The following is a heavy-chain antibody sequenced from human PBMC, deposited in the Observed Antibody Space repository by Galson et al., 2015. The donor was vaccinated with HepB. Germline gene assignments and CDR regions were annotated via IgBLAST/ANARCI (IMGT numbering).Heavy chain of an antibody. Sequence: SLRLSCAASGFSFSTYSVSWVRQAPGKGLEWLSYITSSGTTIYYADSVKGRFTISRDNSKSSLYLQMNGLRAEDTAVYYCAKEQVVYEGVFDAVDISGQGTMGPV. CDR1: GFSFSTYS. D-gene: IGHD2-8*02. CDR2: ITSSGTTI. CDR3: AKEQVVYEGVFDAVDI. J-gene: IGHJ3*02. V-gene: IGHV3-48*01.